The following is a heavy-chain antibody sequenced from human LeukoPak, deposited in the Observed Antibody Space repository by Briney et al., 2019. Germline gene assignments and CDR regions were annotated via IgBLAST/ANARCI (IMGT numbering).Heavy chain of an antibody. Sequence: ASVKVSCKASGYTFTSYGIRWVRQAPGQGLEWVGWISAYNGNTNYAQKLQGRVTMTTDTSTSTAYMELRSLRSDDTAVYYCARDTAVAGTLDYWGQGTLVTVSS. J-gene: IGHJ4*02. V-gene: IGHV1-18*01. CDR3: ARDTAVAGTLDY. CDR2: ISAYNGNT. D-gene: IGHD6-19*01. CDR1: GYTFTSYG.